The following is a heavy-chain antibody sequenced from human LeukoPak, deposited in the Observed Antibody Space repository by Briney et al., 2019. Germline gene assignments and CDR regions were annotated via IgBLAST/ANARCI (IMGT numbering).Heavy chain of an antibody. CDR1: GFSFSDHW. D-gene: IGHD3-22*01. CDR2: IKQDGSET. J-gene: IGHJ3*01. CDR3: ARDPYDRGGYGAFDL. Sequence: PGGSLRLSCAASGFSFSDHWMTWVRQAPGKGLEWVANIKQDGSETYYVESVRGRFTISRDNAKNSLYLKMNSLRTEDTATYYCARDPYDRGGYGAFDLWGLGTTITVSS. V-gene: IGHV3-7*01.